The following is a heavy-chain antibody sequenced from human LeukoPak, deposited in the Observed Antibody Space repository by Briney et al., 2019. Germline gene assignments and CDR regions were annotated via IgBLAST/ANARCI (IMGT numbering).Heavy chain of an antibody. D-gene: IGHD6-19*01. CDR2: FEPEDGET. Sequence: ASVKVSCKVSGYTLTELSMHGVRQAPGKGLEWMGGFEPEDGETIYAQKFQGRVTMTEDTSTDTVYMELSSLRSEDTAVYYCATGSLIAVAGIGDAFDIWGQGTMVTVSS. J-gene: IGHJ3*02. V-gene: IGHV1-24*01. CDR3: ATGSLIAVAGIGDAFDI. CDR1: GYTLTELS.